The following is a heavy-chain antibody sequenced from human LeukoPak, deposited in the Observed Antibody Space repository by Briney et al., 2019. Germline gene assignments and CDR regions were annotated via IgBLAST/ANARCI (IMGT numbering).Heavy chain of an antibody. J-gene: IGHJ4*02. D-gene: IGHD3-16*01. V-gene: IGHV3-74*01. CDR1: GFTFSSYW. CDR3: ARPNWGAQLGYFDY. CDR2: IYIDGSST. Sequence: GGSLRLSCVASGFTFSSYWMHWVRQAPGKGLVWVARIYIDGSSTSYADSVKGRFTISRDNAKNTLYLLMNSLRAEDTAVYYCARPNWGAQLGYFDYWGQGTLVIVSS.